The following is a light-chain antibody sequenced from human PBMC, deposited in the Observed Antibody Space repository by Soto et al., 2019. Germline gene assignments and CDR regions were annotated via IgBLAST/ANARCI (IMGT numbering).Light chain of an antibody. CDR1: QSLNNW. J-gene: IGKJ2*01. CDR2: KAS. CDR3: QQYNSYPYT. Sequence: DIHMTQSPSTLSASVRDRVTITCRASQSLNNWLAWYQQKPGKAPKLLIYKASSLETGVPSRFSGSGSGTEFTLTINSLQPDDSATYFCQQYNSYPYTFGQGTKLEI. V-gene: IGKV1-5*03.